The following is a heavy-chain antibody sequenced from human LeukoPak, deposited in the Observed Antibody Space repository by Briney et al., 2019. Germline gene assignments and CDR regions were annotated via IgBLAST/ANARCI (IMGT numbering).Heavy chain of an antibody. D-gene: IGHD1-26*01. CDR3: AKTKWELGSGGAFDI. V-gene: IGHV3-30*18. J-gene: IGHJ3*02. CDR1: RFTFSSYG. CDR2: ISYDGSNK. Sequence: GGSLRLSCAASRFTFSSYGMHWVRQAPGKGLEWVAVISYDGSNKYYADSVKGRFTISRDNSKNTLYLQMNSLRAEDTAVYYCAKTKWELGSGGAFDIWGQGTMVTVSS.